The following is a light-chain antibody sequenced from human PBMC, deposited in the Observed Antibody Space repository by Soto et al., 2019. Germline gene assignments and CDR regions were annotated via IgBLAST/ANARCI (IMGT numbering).Light chain of an antibody. CDR1: QSINNS. V-gene: IGKV3-15*01. J-gene: IGKJ1*01. CDR2: SAS. CDR3: QQYNDWPPRT. Sequence: EIVMTQSPATLSVSPGERATLACRASQSINNSLAWYQQKPGQAPKLLIYSASTIATGIPSRFSGSGSGTEFSLTISSLQSEDFAVYYCQQYNDWPPRTFGQGTKVDI.